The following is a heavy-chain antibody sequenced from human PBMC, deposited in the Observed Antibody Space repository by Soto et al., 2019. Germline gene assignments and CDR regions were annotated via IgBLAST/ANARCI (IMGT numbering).Heavy chain of an antibody. D-gene: IGHD1-26*01. J-gene: IGHJ4*02. CDR2: IRSKANSYAT. CDR3: TRLSGSYGY. Sequence: EVQLVESGGGLVQPGGSLKLSCAASGFTFSGSAMHWVRQASGKGLEWVGRIRSKANSYATAYAASVKGRFTISRDDSKNTAYLQMTSLKTEDTAVYYCTRLSGSYGYWGQGTLVTVAA. CDR1: GFTFSGSA. V-gene: IGHV3-73*02.